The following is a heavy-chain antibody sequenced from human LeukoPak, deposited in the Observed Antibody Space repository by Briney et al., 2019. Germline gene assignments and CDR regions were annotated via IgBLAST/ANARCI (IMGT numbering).Heavy chain of an antibody. Sequence: GASVKVSCKASGYTFTGYYMHWVRQAPGQGLEWMGWVNPNSGGTNYAQKFQGRVTMTRDTSISTAYMELSRLRSDDTAVYYCARSRGFHRTFDYWGQGTLVTVSS. J-gene: IGHJ4*02. CDR1: GYTFTGYY. V-gene: IGHV1-2*02. CDR3: ARSRGFHRTFDY. D-gene: IGHD5-12*01. CDR2: VNPNSGGT.